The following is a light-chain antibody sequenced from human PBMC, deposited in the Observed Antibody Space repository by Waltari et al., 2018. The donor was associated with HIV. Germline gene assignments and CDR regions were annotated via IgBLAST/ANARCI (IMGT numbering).Light chain of an antibody. CDR3: QQLHSFPLI. V-gene: IGKV1-9*01. CDR2: GAS. Sequence: DIQLTQSLSFLSSHVGDRVTISCRASQDISTYLAWYQQKPGEAPKLLIHGASTLHRGVTSRFSGSGSGTDFTLTIKNLRPEDFAIYYCQQLHSFPLIFGGGTKVE. CDR1: QDISTY. J-gene: IGKJ4*01.